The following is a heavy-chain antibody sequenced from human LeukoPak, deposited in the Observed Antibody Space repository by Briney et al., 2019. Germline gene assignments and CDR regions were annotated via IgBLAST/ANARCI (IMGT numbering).Heavy chain of an antibody. J-gene: IGHJ4*02. Sequence: GGSLRLSCAASGFTFISYAMSWVRQAPGKGLEWVSVISGNDGSTHYADSAKGRFTISRDNSKNTLYLQMSSLRAEDTAVYYCAKESPVFDYWGQGTLVTVSS. CDR1: GFTFISYA. V-gene: IGHV3-23*01. CDR2: ISGNDGST. CDR3: AKESPVFDY.